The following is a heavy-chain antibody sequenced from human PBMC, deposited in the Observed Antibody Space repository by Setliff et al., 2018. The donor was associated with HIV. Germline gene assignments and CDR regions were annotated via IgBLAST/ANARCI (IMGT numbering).Heavy chain of an antibody. CDR2: ISYNGIT. CDR1: GGSMRNYY. V-gene: IGHV4-59*01. Sequence: SETLSLTCSVSGGSMRNYYWSWIRQPPRKGLEWVGYISYNGITTYNPSLKSRVTMSVDTSKNQFSLKLRSVTTADTAVYYCARRYGGYVKYWGQGTLVTVSS. D-gene: IGHD5-12*01. J-gene: IGHJ4*02. CDR3: ARRYGGYVKY.